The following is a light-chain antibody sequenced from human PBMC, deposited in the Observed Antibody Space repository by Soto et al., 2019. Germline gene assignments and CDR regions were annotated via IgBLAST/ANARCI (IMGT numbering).Light chain of an antibody. CDR2: LAS. Sequence: DIVMTQSPLSLPVTPGEPASISCRSSQSLLHSNGYIYLDWYLQKPGQSPQLLIFLASTRAYGVPDRLSGSGSGTDFPLKISRVEAEDVGFYYCMQALQFPYTFGQGTRLDIK. V-gene: IGKV2-28*01. CDR3: MQALQFPYT. CDR1: QSLLHSNGYIY. J-gene: IGKJ2*01.